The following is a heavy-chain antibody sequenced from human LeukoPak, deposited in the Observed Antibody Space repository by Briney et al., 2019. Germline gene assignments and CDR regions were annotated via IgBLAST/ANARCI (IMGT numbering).Heavy chain of an antibody. CDR1: GYTFTGYY. CDR3: ASMVLRYFDWLGRNWFDP. CDR2: INPNSGGT. V-gene: IGHV1-2*02. D-gene: IGHD3-9*01. Sequence: ASVKVSCKASGYTFTGYYIHWMRQAPGQGLEWMGWINPNSGGTNYAQKFQGRVTMTRDTSISTAYMELSRLRSDDTAVYYCASMVLRYFDWLGRNWFDPWGQGTLVTVSS. J-gene: IGHJ5*02.